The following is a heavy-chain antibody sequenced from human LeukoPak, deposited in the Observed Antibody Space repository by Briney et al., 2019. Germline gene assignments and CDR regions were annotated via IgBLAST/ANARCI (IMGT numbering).Heavy chain of an antibody. Sequence: PSETLSLTCTVSGGSISSYFLSWVRQPPGKGLEWIGYIYTSGSTDYNPSLKSRVTISVDTSKKQFSLKLRSVTAADTAVYYCARHGYDGSGYQAYYFDYWGQGTLVTVSS. CDR1: GGSISSYF. CDR3: ARHGYDGSGYQAYYFDY. J-gene: IGHJ4*02. CDR2: IYTSGST. D-gene: IGHD3-22*01. V-gene: IGHV4-4*09.